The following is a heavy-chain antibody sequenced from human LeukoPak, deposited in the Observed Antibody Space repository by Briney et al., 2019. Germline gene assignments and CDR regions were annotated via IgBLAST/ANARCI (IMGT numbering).Heavy chain of an antibody. J-gene: IGHJ4*02. CDR2: IYYSGST. CDR3: ARYYDNSGSLDY. CDR1: GCSISSYY. Sequence: PSETLSLTLHVPGCSISSYYWSWIRQPPGRGLEWIGYIYYSGSTNQNPSLKSRVTISVDTSKNQFSLKLSSVTAADTAVYYCARYYDNSGSLDYWGQGTLVTVSS. D-gene: IGHD3-22*01. V-gene: IGHV4-59*08.